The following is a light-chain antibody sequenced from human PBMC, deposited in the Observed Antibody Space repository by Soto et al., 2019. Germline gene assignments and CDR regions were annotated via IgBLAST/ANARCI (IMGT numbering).Light chain of an antibody. CDR3: QQYGRSPRT. CDR1: QSVSSY. J-gene: IGKJ1*01. CDR2: GAS. V-gene: IGKV3-20*01. Sequence: EIVLTQSPGTLSLSPGERVTLSCRASQSVSSYLAWYQQKPGQAPRLLIYGASSRATGIPARFSGSGSGTGFTLTISRLEPEDFAVYYRQQYGRSPRTFGQGTKVDIK.